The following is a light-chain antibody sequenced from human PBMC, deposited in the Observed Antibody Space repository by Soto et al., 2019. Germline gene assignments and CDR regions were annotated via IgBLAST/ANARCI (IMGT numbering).Light chain of an antibody. CDR2: SAS. CDR3: QQRFSAPRT. Sequence: DIQMSQSPSSLSASVGDSVTITCRASETIIDYLNWYQQQPGEAPKLLIFSASSLHSGVPSRFRGSGSGTHFTLTISSLQPEDFATYFCQQRFSAPRTFGQGTK. J-gene: IGKJ2*01. CDR1: ETIIDY. V-gene: IGKV1-39*01.